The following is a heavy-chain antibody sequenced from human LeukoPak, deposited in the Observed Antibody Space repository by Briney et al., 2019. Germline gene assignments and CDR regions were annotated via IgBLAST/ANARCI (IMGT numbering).Heavy chain of an antibody. J-gene: IGHJ5*02. CDR1: GGTFNISA. Sequence: ASVKVSCXTSGGTFNISAISWVRQARGQGLEWLGGIMPLFGTAGYAQKFQGRVTITKAESTRTVYLELTSLTSDDTAVYYCARDVHGDYGPGRFDPWGQGTLVSVSS. V-gene: IGHV1-69*05. D-gene: IGHD4-17*01. CDR3: ARDVHGDYGPGRFDP. CDR2: IMPLFGTA.